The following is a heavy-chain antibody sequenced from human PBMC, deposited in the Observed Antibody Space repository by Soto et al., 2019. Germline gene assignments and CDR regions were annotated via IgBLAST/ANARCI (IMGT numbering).Heavy chain of an antibody. J-gene: IGHJ3*02. D-gene: IGHD3-22*01. CDR2: ISGSGGST. Sequence: GGSLRLSFAASGFTFSSYAMSWVRQAPGKGLEWVSAISGSGGSTYYADSVKGRFTISRDNPKNTLYLQVNSLRAEDTAVYYCAKIDGITMIVVVISAFDIWGQGTMVTVSS. CDR3: AKIDGITMIVVVISAFDI. V-gene: IGHV3-23*01. CDR1: GFTFSSYA.